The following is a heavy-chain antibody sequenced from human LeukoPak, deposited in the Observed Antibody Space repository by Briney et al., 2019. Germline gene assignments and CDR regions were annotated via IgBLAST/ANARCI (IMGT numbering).Heavy chain of an antibody. D-gene: IGHD3-10*01. J-gene: IGHJ4*02. CDR3: ARGNYYGSGSHDY. V-gene: IGHV3-48*03. CDR1: GFTFSSYE. CDR2: ISGSGFTI. Sequence: GGSLRLSCAASGFTFSSYEMNWVRQAPGKGLEWVSYISGSGFTIYYADSVKGRFTISRDNAKNSFYLEMSSLRAEDTAVYYCARGNYYGSGSHDYWGQGTLVTVSS.